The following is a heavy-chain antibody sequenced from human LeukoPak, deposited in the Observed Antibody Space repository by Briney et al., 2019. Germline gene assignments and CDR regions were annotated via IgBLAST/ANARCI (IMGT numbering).Heavy chain of an antibody. CDR3: ARGVLPPALDS. CDR2: IIPNSGGT. Sequence: ASVKVSCKASGGSFSSYAISWVRQAPGQGLEWMGWIIPNSGGTNYAQKFQGRVTMTRDTSINTAYMELNSLISDDTAVYFCARGVLPPALDSWGQGTLVAVSS. D-gene: IGHD2-2*01. V-gene: IGHV1-2*02. CDR1: GGSFSSYA. J-gene: IGHJ4*02.